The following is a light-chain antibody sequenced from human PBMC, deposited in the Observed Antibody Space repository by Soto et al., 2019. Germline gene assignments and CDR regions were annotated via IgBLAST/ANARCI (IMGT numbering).Light chain of an antibody. V-gene: IGKV3-15*01. CDR2: SAS. CDR3: QQHNHWRS. Sequence: EIVMTQSPATLPVSPGESAALSCRASQSIASNLAWYQQKPGQAPRLLIHSASARATGIPPRFSGSGSGTEFTLTISSLQSEDFAVYYCQQHNHWRSFGQGTNLEIK. CDR1: QSIASN. J-gene: IGKJ2*01.